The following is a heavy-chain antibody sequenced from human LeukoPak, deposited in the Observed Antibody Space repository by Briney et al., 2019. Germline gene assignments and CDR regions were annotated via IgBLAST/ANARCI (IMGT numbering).Heavy chain of an antibody. Sequence: PGGSLRLSCVGSGFMFSDYYMSWIRQAPGKGLEWVANIKQDGSGKYYVDSVKGRFTISRDNAKNSLYLQMNSLTAEDTAVYYCARDPDQIVGANFDYWGQGTLVTVSS. J-gene: IGHJ4*02. CDR1: GFMFSDYY. D-gene: IGHD1-26*01. CDR2: IKQDGSGK. CDR3: ARDPDQIVGANFDY. V-gene: IGHV3-7*01.